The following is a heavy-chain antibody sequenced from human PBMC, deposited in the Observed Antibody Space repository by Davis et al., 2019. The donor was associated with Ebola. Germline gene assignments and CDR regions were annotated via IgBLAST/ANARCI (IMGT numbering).Heavy chain of an antibody. Sequence: GESLKISCNASGYMFTNSWIGWVRQMPGKGLEWMGIIFPADSDTRYSPSFQGQVTVSADESISTAYLQWSSLEASGTAMYYCARGRSPYWYFDLWGRGTQVTVSS. CDR2: IFPADSDT. D-gene: IGHD1-26*01. J-gene: IGHJ2*01. CDR3: ARGRSPYWYFDL. V-gene: IGHV5-51*01. CDR1: GYMFTNSW.